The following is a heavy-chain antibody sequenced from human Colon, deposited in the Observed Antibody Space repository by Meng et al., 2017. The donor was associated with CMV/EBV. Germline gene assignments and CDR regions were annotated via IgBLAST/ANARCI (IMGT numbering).Heavy chain of an antibody. J-gene: IGHJ6*02. CDR2: LNWNGGST. CDR3: AKAPGYASSPGYYYGMDV. CDR1: GFKFDDYG. Sequence: GESLKISCEASGFKFDDYGMNWVRQVPGKGLEWVSGLNWNGGSTGYADSVKGRFTISRDNAKNSLYLQMNSLRAEDTAFYYCAKAPGYASSPGYYYGMDVWGQGTTVTVSS. V-gene: IGHV3-20*04. D-gene: IGHD6-13*01.